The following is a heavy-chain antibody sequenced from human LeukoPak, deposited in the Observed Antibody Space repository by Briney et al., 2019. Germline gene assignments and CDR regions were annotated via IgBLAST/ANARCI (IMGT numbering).Heavy chain of an antibody. V-gene: IGHV1-8*02. CDR3: ARGVVIAPQTFDY. Sequence: ASVKVSCKASGGTFSSNAISWVRQAPGQGLEWMGWMNPHSGKTGYAQNFQGRVTMTRDTSISTAYMELSSLRSEDTAVYYCARGVVIAPQTFDYWGQGTLVTVSS. D-gene: IGHD2-21*01. CDR1: GGTFSSNA. CDR2: MNPHSGKT. J-gene: IGHJ4*02.